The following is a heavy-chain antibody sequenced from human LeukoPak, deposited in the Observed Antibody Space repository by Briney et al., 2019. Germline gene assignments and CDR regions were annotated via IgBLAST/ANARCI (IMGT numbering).Heavy chain of an antibody. CDR3: AVVRGVRAFDI. Sequence: GGSLRLSCEASGFTFSDSAMSWVRQASGRGLEWVSLISASGGNSYYADSVKGRFTVSRDSSKNTLHLQMNSLRAEDTAVYYCAVVRGVRAFDIWGQGTMVTVSS. CDR1: GFTFSDSA. J-gene: IGHJ3*02. V-gene: IGHV3-23*01. CDR2: ISASGGNS. D-gene: IGHD3-10*01.